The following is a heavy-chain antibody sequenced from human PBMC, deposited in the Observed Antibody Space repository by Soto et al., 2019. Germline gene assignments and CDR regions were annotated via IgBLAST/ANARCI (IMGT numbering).Heavy chain of an antibody. Sequence: PGGSLRLSCAASGFTFSNAWMSWVRQAPGKGLEWVGRIKSKTDGGTTDYAAPVKGRFTISRDDSKNTLYLQMNSLKTEDTAVYYCTTLPPIYYYDRSGYYGVDYWGQGTLVTVSS. CDR2: IKSKTDGGTT. J-gene: IGHJ4*02. D-gene: IGHD3-22*01. V-gene: IGHV3-15*01. CDR3: TTLPPIYYYDRSGYYGVDY. CDR1: GFTFSNAW.